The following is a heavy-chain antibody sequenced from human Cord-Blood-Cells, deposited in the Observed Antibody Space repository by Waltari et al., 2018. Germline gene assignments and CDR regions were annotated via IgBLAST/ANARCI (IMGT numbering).Heavy chain of an antibody. Sequence: VQLVESGGGVVQPGGSLRLSCAESGFTLSSQGMHSVRQAPGKGLEWVAFIRYDGSNKYYADSVKGRFTISRDNSKNTLYLQMNSLRAEDTAVYYCAKAGSSSYFDYWGQGTLVTVSS. CDR1: GFTLSSQG. CDR2: IRYDGSNK. CDR3: AKAGSSSYFDY. J-gene: IGHJ4*02. D-gene: IGHD6-6*01. V-gene: IGHV3-30*02.